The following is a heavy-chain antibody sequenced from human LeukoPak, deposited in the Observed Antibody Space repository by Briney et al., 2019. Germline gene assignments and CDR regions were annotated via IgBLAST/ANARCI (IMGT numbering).Heavy chain of an antibody. CDR1: GYTFTSYY. J-gene: IGHJ5*02. V-gene: IGHV1-2*02. CDR3: ARSSGYTNWFDP. Sequence: GASVKVSCKASGYTFTSYYMHWVRQAPGQGLEWMGWINPNSGGTNYAQKFQGRVTMTRDTSISTAYMELSRLRSDDTAVYYCARSSGYTNWFDPWGQGTLVTVSS. D-gene: IGHD3-22*01. CDR2: INPNSGGT.